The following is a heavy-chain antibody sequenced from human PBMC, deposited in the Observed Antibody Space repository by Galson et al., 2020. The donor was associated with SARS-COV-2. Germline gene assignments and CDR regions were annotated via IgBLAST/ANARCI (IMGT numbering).Heavy chain of an antibody. J-gene: IGHJ6*03. CDR3: AFSGYSLVLYYYYYMDV. D-gene: IGHD3-22*01. CDR1: GFTLSSYS. V-gene: IGHV3-21*01. CDR2: ISSSSRYI. Sequence: GESPKISCAASGFTLSSYSMNWVRQAPGKGLEWVSSISSSSRYIYYADSVKGRFTISRDNAKNSLYLQMNSLRAEDTAVYYCAFSGYSLVLYYYYYMDVWGKGTTVTVSS.